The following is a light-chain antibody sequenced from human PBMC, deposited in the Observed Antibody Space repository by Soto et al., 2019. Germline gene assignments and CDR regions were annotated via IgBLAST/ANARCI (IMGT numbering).Light chain of an antibody. J-gene: IGKJ1*01. CDR1: QSVSRY. Sequence: GPLSFSPGERATLSCRASQSVSRYLTWYQQKPGQGPRVLIYGASSRATGIPDRFSGSGSGTDFTLTINRLEPEDFAVYYCQQRSNWPRTFGQGTKVDNK. CDR3: QQRSNWPRT. CDR2: GAS. V-gene: IGKV3D-20*02.